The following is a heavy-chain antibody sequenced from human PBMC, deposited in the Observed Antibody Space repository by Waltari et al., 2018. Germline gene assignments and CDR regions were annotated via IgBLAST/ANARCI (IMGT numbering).Heavy chain of an antibody. CDR2: INHSGST. D-gene: IGHD3-10*01. V-gene: IGHV4-34*01. J-gene: IGHJ6*02. CDR3: ARVRDGSGSARRVYYYGMDV. Sequence: QVQLQQWGAGLLKPSETLSLTCTVYGGSFSGYYWSWIRQPPGKGLEWIGEINHSGSTNFNPSLKSRVTISVDTSKNQFSLKLSSVTAADTAVYYCARVRDGSGSARRVYYYGMDVWGQGTTVTVSS. CDR1: GGSFSGYY.